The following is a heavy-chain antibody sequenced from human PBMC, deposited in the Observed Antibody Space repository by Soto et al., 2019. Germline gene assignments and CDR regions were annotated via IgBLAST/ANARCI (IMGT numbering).Heavy chain of an antibody. V-gene: IGHV3-15*07. D-gene: IGHD6-13*01. Sequence: PGGSLRLSCAASGFTFSNAWMNRVRQAPGKGLEWVGRIKTKTDGGTTDYAAPVKGRFTISRDDSKDTLYLQMNSLKTEDTAVYYCTTDIQQLVPSNWGQGTLVTVSS. CDR2: IKTKTDGGTT. J-gene: IGHJ4*02. CDR1: GFTFSNAW. CDR3: TTDIQQLVPSN.